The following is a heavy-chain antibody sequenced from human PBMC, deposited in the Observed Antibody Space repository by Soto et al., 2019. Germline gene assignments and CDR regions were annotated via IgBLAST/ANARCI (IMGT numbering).Heavy chain of an antibody. CDR3: AKSGGSYYYYGMDV. D-gene: IGHD1-26*01. CDR2: ISGSGGST. Sequence: LRLSCAASGFTFISYAMSWVRQAPGKGLEWFSAISGSGGSTYYADSVKGRFTISRDNSKNTLYLQMNSLRAEDTAVYYCAKSGGSYYYYGMDVWGQGTTVTVSS. J-gene: IGHJ6*02. V-gene: IGHV3-23*01. CDR1: GFTFISYA.